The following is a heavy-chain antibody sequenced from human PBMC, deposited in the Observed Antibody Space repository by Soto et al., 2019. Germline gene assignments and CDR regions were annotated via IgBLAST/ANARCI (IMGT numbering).Heavy chain of an antibody. V-gene: IGHV4-34*01. J-gene: IGHJ5*02. CDR2: INHSGST. D-gene: IGHD3-10*01. CDR1: GGSFSGYY. Sequence: PSETLSLTCAVHGGSFSGYYWSWIRQPPGKGLEWIGEINHSGSTNYNPSLKSRVTISVDTSKNQFSLKLSSVTAADTAVYYCARGHMVRGAQHNWFDPWGQGTLVTVSS. CDR3: ARGHMVRGAQHNWFDP.